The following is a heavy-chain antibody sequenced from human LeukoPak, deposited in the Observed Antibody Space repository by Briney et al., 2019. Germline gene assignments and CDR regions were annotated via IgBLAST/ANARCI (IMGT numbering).Heavy chain of an antibody. D-gene: IGHD2-8*01. Sequence: GGSLRLSCAASGFTLSSYWMHWVRQVPGKGLVWVARVSSDGTTTTYAESVKGRFTISRDNAMNTLYLQMNSLRAEDTAVYYCTRGVMGKYGNFDWWGQGTLVTVSS. CDR2: VSSDGTTT. CDR1: GFTLSSYW. J-gene: IGHJ4*02. V-gene: IGHV3-74*01. CDR3: TRGVMGKYGNFDW.